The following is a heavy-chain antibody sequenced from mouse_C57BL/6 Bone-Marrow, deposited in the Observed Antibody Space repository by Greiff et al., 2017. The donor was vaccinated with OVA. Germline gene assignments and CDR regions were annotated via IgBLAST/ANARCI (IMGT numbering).Heavy chain of an antibody. CDR2: IYPSDSET. CDR3: ARGVGPYV. CDR1: GYSFTSYW. D-gene: IGHD1-1*01. J-gene: IGHJ1*03. V-gene: IGHV1-61*01. Sequence: VQLQQSGAELVRPGSSVKLSCKASGYSFTSYWMDWVKQRPGQGLEWIGNIYPSDSETHYNQKFKDKATLTVDKSSSTAYMQLSSLTAEDSAVYYCARGVGPYVWGTGTTVTVSS.